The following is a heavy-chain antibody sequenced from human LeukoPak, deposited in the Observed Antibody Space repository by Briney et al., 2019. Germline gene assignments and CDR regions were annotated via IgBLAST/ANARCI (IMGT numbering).Heavy chain of an antibody. V-gene: IGHV3-33*01. CDR3: ARETPAYYYGMDV. D-gene: IGHD2-15*01. CDR1: GVTCSSED. CDR2: IWYDGSNK. J-gene: IGHJ6*02. Sequence: PWGSLRLSCAASGVTCSSEDMHWVRQAPGKGLEWVAVIWYDGSNKYYADSVKGRFTISRDNSKNTLYLQMNSLRAEDTAVYYCARETPAYYYGMDVWGQGHTVTVSS.